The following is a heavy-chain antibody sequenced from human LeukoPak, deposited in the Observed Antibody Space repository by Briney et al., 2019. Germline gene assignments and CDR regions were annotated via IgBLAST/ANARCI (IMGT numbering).Heavy chain of an antibody. V-gene: IGHV4-34*01. Sequence: PSETLSLTCAVYGGSFSGYYWSWIRQPPGKGLEWIGEINHSGSTNYNPSLKSRVTISVDTSKNQFSLKLSSVTAADTAVYYCARHGPRGGEWLRWALGPFDYWGQGTLVTVSS. CDR3: ARHGPRGGEWLRWALGPFDY. J-gene: IGHJ4*02. CDR1: GGSFSGYY. D-gene: IGHD5-12*01. CDR2: INHSGST.